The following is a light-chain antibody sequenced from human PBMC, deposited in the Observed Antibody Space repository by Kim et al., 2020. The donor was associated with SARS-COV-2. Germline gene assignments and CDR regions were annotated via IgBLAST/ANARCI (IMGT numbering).Light chain of an antibody. V-gene: IGKV3-11*01. Sequence: PGERATPSCMASRNIDTYLAWYQQRPGQAPRLPVYDASNRATGVPDRFSGSGSGTDFTLTISSLEPEDCSLYYCQQRNSWPPAVTFGGGTKVDIK. CDR1: RNIDTY. CDR2: DAS. CDR3: QQRNSWPPAVT. J-gene: IGKJ4*01.